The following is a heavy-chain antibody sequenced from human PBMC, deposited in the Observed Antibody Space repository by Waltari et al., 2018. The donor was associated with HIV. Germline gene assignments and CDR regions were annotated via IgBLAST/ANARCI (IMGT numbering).Heavy chain of an antibody. V-gene: IGHV3-53*01. D-gene: IGHD2-21*02. CDR1: GFSVSSNY. CDR2: IYSGDST. CDR3: ARGFGCGGDCYYFDY. J-gene: IGHJ4*02. Sequence: EVQLVESGGGLIQPGGSLRLSCAASGFSVSSNYMSWVRQAPGKGLEWVSVIYSGDSTYYADSVKGRFTISRDNSKNTLYLQMNSLRAEDTAVYYCARGFGCGGDCYYFDYWGQGTLVTVSS.